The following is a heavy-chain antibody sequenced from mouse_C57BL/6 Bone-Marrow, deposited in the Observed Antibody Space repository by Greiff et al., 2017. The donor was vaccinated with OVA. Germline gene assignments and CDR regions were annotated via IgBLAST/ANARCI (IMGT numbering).Heavy chain of an antibody. Sequence: QVHVKQPGAELVRPGSSVKLSCKASGYTFTSYWMHWVKQRPIQGLEWIGNIDPSDSETHYNQKFKDKATLTVDKSSSTAYMQLSSLTSEDSAVYYCARIDSGPSMDYWGQGTSVTVSS. CDR3: ARIDSGPSMDY. CDR2: IDPSDSET. V-gene: IGHV1-52*01. J-gene: IGHJ4*01. CDR1: GYTFTSYW. D-gene: IGHD2-4*01.